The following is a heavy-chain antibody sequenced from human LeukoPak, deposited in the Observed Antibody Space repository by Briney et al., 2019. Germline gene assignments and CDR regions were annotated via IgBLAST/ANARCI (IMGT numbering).Heavy chain of an antibody. Sequence: GASVKVSCKASGYTFTGYYMHWVRQAPGQGLEWMGWINPNSGGTNYAQRFQGRVTMTRDTSISTAYMELSRLRSDDTAVYYCARDARAAAAPFDYWGQGTLVTVSS. CDR2: INPNSGGT. V-gene: IGHV1-2*02. CDR3: ARDARAAAAPFDY. CDR1: GYTFTGYY. D-gene: IGHD6-13*01. J-gene: IGHJ4*02.